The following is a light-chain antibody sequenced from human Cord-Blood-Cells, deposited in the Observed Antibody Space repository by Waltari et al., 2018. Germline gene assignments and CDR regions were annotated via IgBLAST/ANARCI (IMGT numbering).Light chain of an antibody. V-gene: IGLV3-19*01. CDR3: NSRDSSGNHLV. J-gene: IGLJ2*01. Sequence: SSELTQDPAVSVALGQTVRITCQGDSLRSYYASWYQQKPGQAPVLFIYGKNNRPSGIPERFSGSSSGNTASLTITGAQAEDEADYYCNSRDSSGNHLVFGGGTKLTVL. CDR1: SLRSYY. CDR2: GKN.